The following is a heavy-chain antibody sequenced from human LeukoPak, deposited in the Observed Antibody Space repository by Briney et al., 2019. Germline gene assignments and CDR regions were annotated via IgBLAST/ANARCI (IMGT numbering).Heavy chain of an antibody. CDR2: INHSGST. D-gene: IGHD6-19*01. Sequence: SETLSLTCAVYGGSFSGYYWSWIRQPPGKGLEWIGEINHSGSTNYNPSLKSRVTISVDTSKNQFSLRMSSVTAADTAVYYCARVLEGSSGQHWYFDLWGRGTLVTVSS. V-gene: IGHV4-34*01. J-gene: IGHJ2*01. CDR3: ARVLEGSSGQHWYFDL. CDR1: GGSFSGYY.